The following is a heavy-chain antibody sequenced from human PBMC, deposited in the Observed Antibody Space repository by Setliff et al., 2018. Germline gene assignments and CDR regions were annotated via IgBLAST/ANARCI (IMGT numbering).Heavy chain of an antibody. CDR2: ISGSAGST. J-gene: IGHJ4*02. CDR1: RFTFSSYA. V-gene: IGHV3-23*01. Sequence: GGSLRLSCAASRFTFSSYAMSWVRQAPGKGLEWVSAISGSAGSTYYADSVRGRFTISRDNSKNTLYLQMNSLRVEDTAVYYCAKKLPGVRYFDYCGQGTLVTVSS. D-gene: IGHD1-7*01. CDR3: AKKLPGVRYFDY.